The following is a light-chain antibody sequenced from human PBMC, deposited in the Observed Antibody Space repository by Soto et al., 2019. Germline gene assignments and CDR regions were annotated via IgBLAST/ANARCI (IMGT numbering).Light chain of an antibody. Sequence: DTQMTQSPSTLSASVGDRVTITCRPSQSISNWLAWYQQKPGKAPKVLIYDASSLKSGVPSRFSGSGSGTEFTLTINSLQPDDFATYYCQHYNGRFGQGTRLEI. J-gene: IGKJ2*03. CDR3: QHYNGR. CDR2: DAS. CDR1: QSISNW. V-gene: IGKV1-5*01.